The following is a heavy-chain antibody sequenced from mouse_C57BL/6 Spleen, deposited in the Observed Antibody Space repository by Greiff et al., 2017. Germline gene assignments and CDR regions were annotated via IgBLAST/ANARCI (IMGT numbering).Heavy chain of an antibody. V-gene: IGHV5-6*01. CDR2: ISPAGSYT. J-gene: IGHJ4*01. CDR3: ARRHNWDDMDD. Sequence: EVQVLESGGDLVKPGGSLKLSCAASGFTFSSYGMSWVRQTPDQRLEWVATISPAGSYTYYPDNVKGRFTFSVANATNPLYLQRSSLKSEDTAKYDCARRHNWDDMDDWGQGTTVTVSS. CDR1: GFTFSSYG. D-gene: IGHD4-1*02.